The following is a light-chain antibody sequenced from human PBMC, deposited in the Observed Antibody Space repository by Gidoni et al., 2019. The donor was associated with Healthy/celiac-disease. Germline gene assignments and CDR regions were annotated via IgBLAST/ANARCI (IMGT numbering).Light chain of an antibody. Sequence: AIQMTTYPSSLSASVGDRVTITCRASQGIRNDLGWYQQKPGKAPKLLIYAASSLQSGVPSRFSGSGSGTDFTLTISSLQPEDFATYYCLQDYNYPYTFGQGTKLEIK. CDR1: QGIRND. V-gene: IGKV1-6*01. CDR2: AAS. CDR3: LQDYNYPYT. J-gene: IGKJ2*01.